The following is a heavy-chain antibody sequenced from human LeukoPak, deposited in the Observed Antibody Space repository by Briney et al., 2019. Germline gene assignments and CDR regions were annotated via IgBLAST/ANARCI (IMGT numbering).Heavy chain of an antibody. D-gene: IGHD6-13*01. CDR2: IYYSGST. V-gene: IGHV4-39*07. CDR3: ARNIAAAGIFDY. CDR1: GDSISSGSYY. J-gene: IGHJ4*02. Sequence: SETLSLTCTVSGDSISSGSYYWGWIRQPPGKGLEWIGSIYYSGSTYYNPSLKSRVTISVDTSKNQFSLKLSSVTAADTAVYYCARNIAAAGIFDYWGQGTLVTVPS.